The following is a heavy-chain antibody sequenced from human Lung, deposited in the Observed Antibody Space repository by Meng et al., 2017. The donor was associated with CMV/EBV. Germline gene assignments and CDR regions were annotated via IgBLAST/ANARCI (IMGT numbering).Heavy chain of an antibody. V-gene: IGHV3-48*03. CDR2: ISSSGSTI. Sequence: GESXKISCAASGFTFSSYEMNWVRQAPGKGLEWVSYISSSGSTIYYADSVKGRFTISRDNAKNSLYLQMNSLRAEDTAVYYCARVSYYYDSSGYYYSPSVYFDYWGQGKLVHVSS. D-gene: IGHD3-22*01. CDR3: ARVSYYYDSSGYYYSPSVYFDY. CDR1: GFTFSSYE. J-gene: IGHJ4*02.